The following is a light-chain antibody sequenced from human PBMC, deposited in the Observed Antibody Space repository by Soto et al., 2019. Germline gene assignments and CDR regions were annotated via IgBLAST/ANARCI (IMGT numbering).Light chain of an antibody. V-gene: IGKV1-5*01. J-gene: IGKJ1*01. CDR3: QQYNSYSRT. CDR1: QSISTW. CDR2: DAS. Sequence: IQMTQSASTLSASVGDRVTITCRASQSISTWLAWYQQKPGKVPKVLIYDASSLESGVPSRFSGSGSGTEFTLTISSLQPDDFATYYCQQYNSYSRTFGQGTKVDI.